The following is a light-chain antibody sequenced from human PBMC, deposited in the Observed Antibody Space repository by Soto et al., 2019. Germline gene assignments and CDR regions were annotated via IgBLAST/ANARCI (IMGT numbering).Light chain of an antibody. V-gene: IGKV1-27*01. CDR1: QGISNY. CDR3: QKYNSAPHT. J-gene: IGKJ2*01. CDR2: AAS. Sequence: DIPMTQSPSSLSASVGDRVTITCRASQGISNYLAWYQQKPGKVPKLLIYAASTLQSGVPSRFRGSGSGTDFTLTISSLQPEDVETYYCQKYNSAPHTFGQGTKLEIK.